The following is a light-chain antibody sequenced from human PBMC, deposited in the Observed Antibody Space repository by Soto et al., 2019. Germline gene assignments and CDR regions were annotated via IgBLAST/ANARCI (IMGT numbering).Light chain of an antibody. Sequence: QSLLTQPPSVSGAPGQRVTISCTGSSSNIGAGYDVHWYQQLPGTAPKLLIYGNSNRPSGVPDRFSGSKSGTSASLAITGLQAEDEADYYCQSYDSSLISYVFGTGTKLTVL. CDR1: SSNIGAGYD. J-gene: IGLJ1*01. CDR3: QSYDSSLISYV. CDR2: GNS. V-gene: IGLV1-40*01.